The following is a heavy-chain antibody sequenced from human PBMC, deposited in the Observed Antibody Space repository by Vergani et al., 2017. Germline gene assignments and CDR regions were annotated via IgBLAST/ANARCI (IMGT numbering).Heavy chain of an antibody. CDR1: GGTSSRYA. V-gene: IGHV1-69*01. CDR2: IIPIFGTA. CDR3: ARAQDEGIDYYYYMDV. D-gene: IGHD2-15*01. Sequence: QVQLVQSGAEVKKPGSSVTVSCKASGGTSSRYAISWVRPAPGQGLEWMGGIIPIFGTANYAQQFQGRVTITADESPSTASMELCSLRSEDTALYYCARAQDEGIDYYYYMDVGGKATSVTVS. J-gene: IGHJ6*03.